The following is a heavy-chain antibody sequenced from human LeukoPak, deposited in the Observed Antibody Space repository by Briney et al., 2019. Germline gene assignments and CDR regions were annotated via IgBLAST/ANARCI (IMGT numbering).Heavy chain of an antibody. CDR2: IIPIFGTA. Sequence: GASVKVSCKASGYTFTSYYMHWVRQAPGQGLEWMGGIIPIFGTANYAQKFQGRVTITADESTSTAYMELSSLRSEDTAVYYCAARRRIVVGATVDAFDIWGQGTMVTVSS. D-gene: IGHD1-26*01. J-gene: IGHJ3*02. V-gene: IGHV1-69*13. CDR1: GYTFTSYY. CDR3: AARRRIVVGATVDAFDI.